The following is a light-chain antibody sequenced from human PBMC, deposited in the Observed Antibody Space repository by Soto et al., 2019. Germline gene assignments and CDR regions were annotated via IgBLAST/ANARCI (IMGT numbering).Light chain of an antibody. Sequence: DSQMTQAPAALSASVGDRVTITCRASQNINSWLAWYQQKPGKAPKLMIYKASSLESGVPSRFSGAGSGTEFTLTISSLQPDDFATYYCQQYESFSWTFGQGTKVDIK. J-gene: IGKJ1*01. V-gene: IGKV1-5*03. CDR3: QQYESFSWT. CDR2: KAS. CDR1: QNINSW.